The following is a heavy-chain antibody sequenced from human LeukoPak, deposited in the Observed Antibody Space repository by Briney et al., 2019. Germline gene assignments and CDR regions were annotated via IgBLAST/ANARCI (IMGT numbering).Heavy chain of an antibody. Sequence: ASVKVSCKASGGTFSSYVINWVRQAPGQGLEWMGGIIPIFGTANYAQKLQGRVTMTTDTSTSTAYMELRSLRSDDTAVYYCARDPLPRELESPSMYDYWGQGTLVTVSS. CDR2: IIPIFGTA. V-gene: IGHV1-69*05. CDR1: GGTFSSYV. CDR3: ARDPLPRELESPSMYDY. D-gene: IGHD1-1*01. J-gene: IGHJ4*02.